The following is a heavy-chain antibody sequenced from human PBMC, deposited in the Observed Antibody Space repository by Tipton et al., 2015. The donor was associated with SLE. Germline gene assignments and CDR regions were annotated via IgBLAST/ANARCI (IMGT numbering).Heavy chain of an antibody. J-gene: IGHJ2*01. CDR1: GGSISSYY. CDR2: IYYSGST. V-gene: IGHV4-59*12. Sequence: TLSLTCTVSGGSISSYYWSWIRQPPGKGLEWIGYIYYSGSTNYNPSLKSRVTISVDTSKNQFSLKLSSVTAADTAVYYCVREHIVVVTSGYFDLWGRGTLVTVSS. CDR3: VREHIVVVTSGYFDL. D-gene: IGHD2-21*02.